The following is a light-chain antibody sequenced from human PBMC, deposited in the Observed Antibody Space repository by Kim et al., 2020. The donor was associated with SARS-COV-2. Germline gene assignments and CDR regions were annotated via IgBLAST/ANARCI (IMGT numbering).Light chain of an antibody. Sequence: VSPGQTASITCSGDKLGDKYACWYQQKPGQSPVLVIYEDTKRPSGIPERFSGSNSGNTATLTISGTQAMDEADYYCQAWDSSTVVFGGGTKLTVL. J-gene: IGLJ2*01. CDR2: EDT. V-gene: IGLV3-1*01. CDR3: QAWDSSTVV. CDR1: KLGDKY.